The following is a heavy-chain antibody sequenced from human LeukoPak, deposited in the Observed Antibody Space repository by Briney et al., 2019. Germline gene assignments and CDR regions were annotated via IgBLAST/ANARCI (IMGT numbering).Heavy chain of an antibody. CDR3: ANTFNFDY. J-gene: IGHJ4*02. CDR2: ISGNGANT. CDR1: GLTFSSYA. Sequence: GGSLRLSCAASGLTFSSYAMSWVRQAPGKGLEWVSGISGNGANTYYADSVKGRFTIYRDNSKNTLYLQMNSLRAEDTAVYYCANTFNFDYWGQGTLVTVSS. V-gene: IGHV3-23*01.